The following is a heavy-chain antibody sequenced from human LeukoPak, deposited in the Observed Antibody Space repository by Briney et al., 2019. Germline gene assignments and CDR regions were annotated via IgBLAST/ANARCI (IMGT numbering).Heavy chain of an antibody. V-gene: IGHV3-23*01. CDR2: ISGSGGST. J-gene: IGHJ4*02. Sequence: GGSLRLSCAASGFTFSSYAMSWVRQAPGKGLEWVSGISGSGGSTYYADSVKGRFTISRDNSKNTLYLQMNSLRAEDTAVYYCAAVVVITPFDYWGQGTLVTVSS. CDR3: AAVVVITPFDY. CDR1: GFTFSSYA. D-gene: IGHD3-22*01.